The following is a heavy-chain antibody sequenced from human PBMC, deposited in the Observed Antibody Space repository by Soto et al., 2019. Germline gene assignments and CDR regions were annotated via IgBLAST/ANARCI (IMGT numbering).Heavy chain of an antibody. CDR1: GCSISSGGYY. CDR3: ARDGSLYGDGPCDV. CDR2: IYYSGST. Sequence: PSETLSLTCTVSGCSISSGGYYWSWIRQHPGKGLEWIGYIYYSGSTNYDPTLQSRVTISVDTSKNQVSLKLSTVTSEDTAVYYCARDGSLYGDGPCDVWGQGTTVTVSS. D-gene: IGHD4-17*01. V-gene: IGHV4-31*03. J-gene: IGHJ6*02.